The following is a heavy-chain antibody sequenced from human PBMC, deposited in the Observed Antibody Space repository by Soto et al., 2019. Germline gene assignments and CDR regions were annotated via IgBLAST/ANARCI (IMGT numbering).Heavy chain of an antibody. J-gene: IGHJ4*02. CDR3: AKSGPTNYFDF. CDR1: GFTFSTFA. D-gene: IGHD1-26*01. V-gene: IGHV3-23*01. CDR2: ITGGSGFT. Sequence: EVQLLESGGGFVQPGGSLRLSCAASGFTFSTFAMNWVRQAPGKGLEWVSGITGGSGFTFYADSVKGRFTISRDDSGNTLFLQMSSLRAEDTAKYYYAKSGPTNYFDFWGQGTLVTVSS.